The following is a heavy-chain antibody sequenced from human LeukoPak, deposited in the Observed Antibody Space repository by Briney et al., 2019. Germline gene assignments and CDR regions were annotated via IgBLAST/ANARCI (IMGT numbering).Heavy chain of an antibody. J-gene: IGHJ4*02. CDR3: ARDKNPGIAAD. D-gene: IGHD6-13*01. CDR1: GFTFSSYW. CDR2: IKQDGSEK. Sequence: PGGSLRLSCAASGFTFSSYWMSWVRQAPGKGLGWVAYIKQDGSEKEYVDSVKGRFTISRDNAKNSLYLQMNSLRAEDTAVYYCARDKNPGIAADWGQGTLVTVSS. V-gene: IGHV3-7*03.